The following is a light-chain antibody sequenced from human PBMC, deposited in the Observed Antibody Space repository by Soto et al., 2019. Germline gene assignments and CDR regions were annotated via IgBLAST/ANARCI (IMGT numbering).Light chain of an antibody. V-gene: IGLV1-40*01. Sequence: QLVLTQPPSVSGAPGQRVTISCTGSSSNIGAGYDVHWYQQLPGTAPKLLIYGNNNRPSGVPDRFSGSKSGTSASLAITGLQAEVEADYYCQSYDSSLSGHYVFGTGTKLTVL. CDR3: QSYDSSLSGHYV. CDR2: GNN. J-gene: IGLJ1*01. CDR1: SSNIGAGYD.